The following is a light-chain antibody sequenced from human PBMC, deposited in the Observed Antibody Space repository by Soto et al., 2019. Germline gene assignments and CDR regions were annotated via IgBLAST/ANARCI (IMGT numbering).Light chain of an antibody. Sequence: QSALTQPASVSGSPGQSITISCTGTSSDIGGYNYVSWYQQLPGKVPKLIIYDVSNRPSGVSDRFSGSKSGNAASLTISGLQPEDEADYYCSLYTSTSTLYVFGTGTKLTVL. CDR2: DVS. V-gene: IGLV2-14*03. J-gene: IGLJ1*01. CDR3: SLYTSTSTLYV. CDR1: SSDIGGYNY.